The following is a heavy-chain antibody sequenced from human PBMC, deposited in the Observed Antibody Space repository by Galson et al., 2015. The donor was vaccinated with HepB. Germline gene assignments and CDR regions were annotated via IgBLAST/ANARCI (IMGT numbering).Heavy chain of an antibody. CDR3: ARSRVYSGYVSY. CDR2: ISWNSGSI. D-gene: IGHD5-12*01. CDR1: GFTFDDYA. J-gene: IGHJ4*02. V-gene: IGHV3-9*01. Sequence: SLRLSCAASGFTFDDYAMHWVRQAPGKGLEWVSGISWNSGSIGYADSVKGRFTISRDNAKNSLYLQMNSLRAEDTALYYCARSRVYSGYVSYWGQGTLVTVSS.